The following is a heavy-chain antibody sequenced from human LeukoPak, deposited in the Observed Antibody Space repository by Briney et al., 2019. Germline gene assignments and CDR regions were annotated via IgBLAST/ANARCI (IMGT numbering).Heavy chain of an antibody. CDR2: INHSGST. V-gene: IGHV4-34*01. D-gene: IGHD3-22*01. Sequence: SETLSLTCAVYGGSFSGYYWSWIRQPPGKGLEWIGEINHSGSTNYNPSLKSRVTISVDTSKNQFSLKLSSVTAADTAVYYCARGRYYDSSGYAFDIWGQGAMVTVSS. CDR1: GGSFSGYY. CDR3: ARGRYYDSSGYAFDI. J-gene: IGHJ3*02.